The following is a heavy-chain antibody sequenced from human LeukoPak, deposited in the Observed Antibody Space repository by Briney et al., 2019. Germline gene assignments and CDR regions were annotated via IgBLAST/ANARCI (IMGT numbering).Heavy chain of an antibody. D-gene: IGHD2-2*01. V-gene: IGHV3-23*01. CDR1: GFTFSSYA. CDR3: AKGATRIVVLPAAIRQDGFDP. Sequence: PGGSLRLSCAASGFTFSSYAMSWVRQAPGMGLDWVSSIIGSGGNTYYADSVKGRFTISRDNSKDTLYLQMNSLRTVDTAVYYCAKGATRIVVLPAAIRQDGFDPWGQGTLVTVSS. J-gene: IGHJ5*02. CDR2: IIGSGGNT.